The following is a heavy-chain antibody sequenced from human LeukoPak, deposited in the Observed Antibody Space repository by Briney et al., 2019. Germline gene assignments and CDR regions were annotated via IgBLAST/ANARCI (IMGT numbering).Heavy chain of an antibody. D-gene: IGHD3-3*01. J-gene: IGHJ3*02. CDR3: ARDPLLRFLEWTNDAFDI. CDR1: GYTFTGYD. CDR2: INPNSGGT. V-gene: IGHV1-2*02. Sequence: ASVKVSCKASGYTFTGYDMHWVRQAPGQGLEWMGWINPNSGGTNYAQKFQGRVTMTRATSISTAYMELSRLRSDDTAVYYCARDPLLRFLEWTNDAFDIWGQGTMVTVSS.